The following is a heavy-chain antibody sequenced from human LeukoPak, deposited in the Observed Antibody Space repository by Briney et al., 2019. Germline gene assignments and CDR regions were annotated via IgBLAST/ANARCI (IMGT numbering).Heavy chain of an antibody. J-gene: IGHJ4*02. V-gene: IGHV3-66*01. Sequence: GGSLRLSCAASGFAVINNYMSWVRQAPGKGLEWVSVLYSDGSTYYLDSVKGRFTISRDNSKNTLYLQMNSLRAEDTAVYYCATASYSCWTASHDYWGQGTLVTVSS. CDR1: GFAVINNY. CDR2: LYSDGST. D-gene: IGHD2-2*01. CDR3: ATASYSCWTASHDY.